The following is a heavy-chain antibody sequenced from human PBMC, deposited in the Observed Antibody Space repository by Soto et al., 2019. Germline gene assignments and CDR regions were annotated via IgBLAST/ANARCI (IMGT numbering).Heavy chain of an antibody. Sequence: QVQLVEPGGGVVQPGRSLRLSCAASGFTFSSYAMHWVRQAPGKGLEWVALISYYGSNKYYADSVKGRFTISRDNSKNTLYLQMNSLRAEDTAVYYCAGGGYCISTSCYLNWFDPWGQGTLVTVSS. V-gene: IGHV3-30-3*01. CDR1: GFTFSSYA. D-gene: IGHD2-2*01. CDR2: ISYYGSNK. CDR3: AGGGYCISTSCYLNWFDP. J-gene: IGHJ5*02.